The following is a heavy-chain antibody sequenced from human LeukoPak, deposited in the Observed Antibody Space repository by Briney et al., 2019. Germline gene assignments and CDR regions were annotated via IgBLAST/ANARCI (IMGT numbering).Heavy chain of an antibody. D-gene: IGHD6-13*01. Sequence: PGGSLRLSCAASGFTLSTYSLNLVRQAPGKGLEWVSSISSSSLYIYYADSVKGRFTISRDNAKNSLYLQMNSLRVEDTAVYYCARVGYSRSWHSGSAFDIWGQGTMVTVSS. CDR2: ISSSSLYI. V-gene: IGHV3-21*01. CDR3: ARVGYSRSWHSGSAFDI. CDR1: GFTLSTYS. J-gene: IGHJ3*02.